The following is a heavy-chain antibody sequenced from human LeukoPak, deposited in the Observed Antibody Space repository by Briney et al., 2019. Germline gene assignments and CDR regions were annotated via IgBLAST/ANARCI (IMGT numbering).Heavy chain of an antibody. CDR1: GYSFTNYD. J-gene: IGHJ6*03. V-gene: IGHV1-8*03. CDR3: ARGLRGYNYYYYYMDV. CDR2: MNPNSGNT. D-gene: IGHD5-12*01. Sequence: ASVKVSCKASGYSFTNYDINWVRQATGQGLEWMGWMNPNSGNTGYAQKFQGRVTITRNTSISTAYMELSSLRSEDTAVYYCARGLRGYNYYYYYMDVWGKGTTVTVSS.